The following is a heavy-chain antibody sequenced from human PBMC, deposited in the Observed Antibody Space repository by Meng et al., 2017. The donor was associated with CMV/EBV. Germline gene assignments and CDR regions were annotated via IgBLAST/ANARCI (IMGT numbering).Heavy chain of an antibody. CDR2: ISSSSSYI. V-gene: IGHV3-21*01. Sequence: GGSLRLSCAASGFTFSSYSMNWVRQAPGKGLEWVSSISSSSSYIYYADSVKGRFTISRDNAKNSLYLQMNSLRAEDTAVYYCARDDRSGSYYDYYYYGTDVWGQGTTVTVSS. D-gene: IGHD1-26*01. CDR3: ARDDRSGSYYDYYYYGTDV. CDR1: GFTFSSYS. J-gene: IGHJ6*02.